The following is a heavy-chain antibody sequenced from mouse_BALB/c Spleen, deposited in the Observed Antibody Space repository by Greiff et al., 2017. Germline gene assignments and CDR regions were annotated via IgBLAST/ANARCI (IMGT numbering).Heavy chain of an antibody. CDR3: ARRYGNSWFAY. Sequence: DVKLVESGGGLVKPGGSLKLSCAASGFTFSSYAMSWVRQTPEKRLEWVATISSGGSTYYPDSVKGRFTISRDNARNILYLQMSSLRSEDTAMYYCARRYGNSWFAYWGQGTLVTVSA. D-gene: IGHD2-10*02. CDR1: GFTFSSYA. CDR2: ISSGGST. J-gene: IGHJ3*01. V-gene: IGHV5-6-5*01.